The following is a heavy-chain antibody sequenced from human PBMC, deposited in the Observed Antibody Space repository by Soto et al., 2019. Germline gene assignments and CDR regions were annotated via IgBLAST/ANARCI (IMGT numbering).Heavy chain of an antibody. J-gene: IGHJ5*02. CDR3: ARDAPNYYGSGSWFDP. D-gene: IGHD3-10*01. V-gene: IGHV1-69*04. CDR1: GGTFSSYT. CDR2: IIPILGIA. Sequence: SVKVSCKASGGTFSSYTISWVRQAPGQGLEWMGRIIPILGIANYAQKFQGRVTITADKSTSTAYMELSSLRSEDTAVYYCARDAPNYYGSGSWFDPWGQGTLVTVSS.